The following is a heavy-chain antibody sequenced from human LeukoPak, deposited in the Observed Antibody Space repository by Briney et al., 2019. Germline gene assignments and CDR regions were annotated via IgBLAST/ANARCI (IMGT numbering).Heavy chain of an antibody. D-gene: IGHD4-17*01. CDR2: VNHSGYT. J-gene: IGHJ4*02. V-gene: IGHV4-34*01. CDR3: ARMTTGHDY. CDR1: GTSFSSYH. Sequence: PSETLSLTCGVSGTSFSSYHWSWIRQTPGKGLEWIGEVNHSGYTNMNPSLKSRVTISVDTSKNRFSLMLTSVTAADTAVYFCARMTTGHDYWGQGTLVTVSS.